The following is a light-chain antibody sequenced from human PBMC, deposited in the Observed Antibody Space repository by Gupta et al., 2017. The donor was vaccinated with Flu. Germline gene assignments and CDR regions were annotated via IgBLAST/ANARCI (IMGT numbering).Light chain of an antibody. CDR2: AAS. CDR1: QSISSY. CDR3: QKSYSTSWT. V-gene: IGKV1-39*01. J-gene: IGKJ1*01. Sequence: DIQMTQSPSSLSASVGDRVTITCRASQSISSYLNWYQQKPGKAPKLLIYAASSLQSGVPSRFSGSGSGTDFTLTIRSLQPEDVATYYCQKSYSTSWTFGQGTKVEIK.